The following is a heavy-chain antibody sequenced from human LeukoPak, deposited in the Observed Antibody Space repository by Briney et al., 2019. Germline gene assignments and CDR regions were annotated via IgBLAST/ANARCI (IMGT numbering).Heavy chain of an antibody. CDR2: IIPIFGTA. CDR1: GGTFSSYA. Sequence: SVKVSCKASGGTFSSYAISWVRQAPGQALEWMGGIIPIFGTANYAQKFQGRVTITADESTSTAYMELGSLRSEDTAVYYCARGPITMVRDYYYYGMDVWGQGTTVTVSS. CDR3: ARGPITMVRDYYYYGMDV. D-gene: IGHD3-10*01. V-gene: IGHV1-69*13. J-gene: IGHJ6*02.